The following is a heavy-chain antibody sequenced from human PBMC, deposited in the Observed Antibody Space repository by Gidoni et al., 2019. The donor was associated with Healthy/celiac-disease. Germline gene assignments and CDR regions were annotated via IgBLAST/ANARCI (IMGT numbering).Heavy chain of an antibody. Sequence: QVQLVQSGAEVKKPGSSVKVSCKASGVPFSSYAISWVRQAPGQGLEWMGGIIPIFGTANYAQKFQGRVTITADESTSTAYMELSSLRSEDTAVYYCARKGDWSGGSCQDYWGQGTLVTVSS. V-gene: IGHV1-69*01. J-gene: IGHJ4*02. D-gene: IGHD2-15*01. CDR3: ARKGDWSGGSCQDY. CDR1: GVPFSSYA. CDR2: IIPIFGTA.